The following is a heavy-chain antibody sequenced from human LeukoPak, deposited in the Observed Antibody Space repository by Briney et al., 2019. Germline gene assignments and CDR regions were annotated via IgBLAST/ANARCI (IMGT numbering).Heavy chain of an antibody. CDR2: ISYDGSNK. CDR1: GFTFSSYG. J-gene: IGHJ6*02. CDR3: AKAKVSVGATSYYYYGMDV. D-gene: IGHD1-26*01. Sequence: GGSLRLSCAASGFTFSSYGMHWVRQAPGKGLEWVAVISYDGSNKYYADSVKGRFTISRDNSKNTLYLQMNSLRAEDTAVYYCAKAKVSVGATSYYYYGMDVWGQGTTVTVSS. V-gene: IGHV3-30*18.